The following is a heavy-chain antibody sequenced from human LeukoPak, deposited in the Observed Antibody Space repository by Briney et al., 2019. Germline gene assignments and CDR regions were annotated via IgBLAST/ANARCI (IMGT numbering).Heavy chain of an antibody. CDR1: GFTFRDYW. CDR2: VKQDGTEK. Sequence: GGSLRLSCEASGFTFRDYWMTWVRQAPGKGLEWVANVKQDGTEKFYVDSVKGRFTISRDNGKNSLYLQMNSLRVEDTAIYYCARAGGTSWADYWGQGTVVTVSS. V-gene: IGHV3-7*01. J-gene: IGHJ4*02. D-gene: IGHD6-13*01. CDR3: ARAGGTSWADY.